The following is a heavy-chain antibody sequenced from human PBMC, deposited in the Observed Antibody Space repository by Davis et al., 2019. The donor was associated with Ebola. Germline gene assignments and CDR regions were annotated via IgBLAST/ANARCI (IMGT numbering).Heavy chain of an antibody. V-gene: IGHV1-46*01. CDR3: ATPTTGIVGSTWGYSFDY. D-gene: IGHD1-26*01. CDR2: INPSGGST. J-gene: IGHJ4*02. Sequence: ASVKVSCKASGYTFTSYYMHWVRQAPGQGLEWMGIINPSGGSTSYAQKFQGRVTMTRDTSTSTVYMELSSLRSEDTAVYYCATPTTGIVGSTWGYSFDYWGQGTLVTVSS. CDR1: GYTFTSYY.